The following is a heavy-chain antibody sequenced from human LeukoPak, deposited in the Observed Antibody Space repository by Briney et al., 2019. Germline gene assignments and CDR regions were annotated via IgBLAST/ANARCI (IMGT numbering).Heavy chain of an antibody. CDR1: GFLVNDYG. J-gene: IGHJ6*02. V-gene: IGHV3-30*02. CDR2: MRFDGNTK. D-gene: IGHD1-1*01. CDR3: AKDKGNQQLYALDV. Sequence: GGSLRLSCAASGFLVNDYGMHWVRQAPGKGPEWVAAMRFDGNTKYYVDSVKGRFTISRDTSKNTLFLQMNSLRDEDTATYYCAKDKGNQQLYALDVWGQGTTVSVSS.